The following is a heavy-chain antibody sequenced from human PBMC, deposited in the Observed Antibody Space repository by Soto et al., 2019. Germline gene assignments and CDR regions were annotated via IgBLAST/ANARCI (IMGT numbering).Heavy chain of an antibody. CDR1: GGTFSSYA. CDR3: ATSGDKDYGDLGNDYYYYYGMDV. J-gene: IGHJ6*02. V-gene: IGHV1-69*01. D-gene: IGHD4-17*01. CDR2: IIPIFGTA. Sequence: QVQLVQSGAEVKKPGSSVKVSCTASGGTFSSYAISWVRQAPGQGLEWMGGIIPIFGTANYAQKFQGRVTITADESTSTAYMELSSLRSEDTAVYYCATSGDKDYGDLGNDYYYYYGMDVWGQGTTVTVSS.